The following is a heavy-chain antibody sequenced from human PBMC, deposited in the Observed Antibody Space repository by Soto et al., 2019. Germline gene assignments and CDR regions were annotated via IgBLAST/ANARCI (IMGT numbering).Heavy chain of an antibody. V-gene: IGHV3-48*01. CDR3: ARVGGDMITFGGVIVIPRENYYYMDV. J-gene: IGHJ6*03. Sequence: GGSLRLSCAASGFTFSSYSMNWVRQAPGKGLEWVSYISSSSSTIYYADSVKGRFTISRDNAKNSLYLQMNSLRAEDTAVYYCARVGGDMITFGGVIVIPRENYYYMDVWGKGTTVTVSS. CDR1: GFTFSSYS. CDR2: ISSSSSTI. D-gene: IGHD3-16*02.